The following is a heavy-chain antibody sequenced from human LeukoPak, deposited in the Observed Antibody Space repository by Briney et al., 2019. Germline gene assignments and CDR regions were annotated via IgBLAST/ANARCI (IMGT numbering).Heavy chain of an antibody. V-gene: IGHV1-69*04. Sequence: SVKVSCKASGCTFSSYAISWVRQAPGQGLEWMGRIIPILGIANYAQKFQGRVTITADKSTSTAYMELSSLRSEDTAVYYCARGSYDFWSGFSIDYWGEGTLVTVSS. J-gene: IGHJ4*02. D-gene: IGHD3-3*01. CDR1: GCTFSSYA. CDR3: ARGSYDFWSGFSIDY. CDR2: IIPILGIA.